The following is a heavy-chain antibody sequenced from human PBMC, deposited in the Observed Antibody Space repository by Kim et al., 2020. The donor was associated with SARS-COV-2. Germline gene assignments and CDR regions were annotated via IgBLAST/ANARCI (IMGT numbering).Heavy chain of an antibody. V-gene: IGHV2-5*01. CDR1: GFSLSGDGVG. D-gene: IGHD3-10*01. J-gene: IGHJ6*02. Sequence: SGPTLVNPSQTLTLTCTFSGFSLSGDGVGVAWIRQPPGKALEWLALIYGNNVKRNSPSLKSRLAITKDSSKNQVVLTMTNMAPADTATYYCTHGSPGLSGLDVWSQGTTVTVSS. CDR2: IYGNNVK. CDR3: THGSPGLSGLDV.